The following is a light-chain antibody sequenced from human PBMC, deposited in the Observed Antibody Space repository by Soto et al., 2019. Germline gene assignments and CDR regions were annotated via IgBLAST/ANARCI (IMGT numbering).Light chain of an antibody. CDR1: QSVDTTF. CDR3: QQYMSSVT. J-gene: IGKJ1*01. Sequence: EIVLTQSPGSLSLSPGQRATLSCRASQSVDTTFFAWYQNKPGQAPRLLIQGASKRATGIPARFSGSGSGTDFTLIISILEPEDFAVYYCQQYMSSVTFGQGTKVEIK. V-gene: IGKV3-20*01. CDR2: GAS.